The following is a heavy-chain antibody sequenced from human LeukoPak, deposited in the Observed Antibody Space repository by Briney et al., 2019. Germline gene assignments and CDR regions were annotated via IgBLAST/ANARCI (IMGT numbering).Heavy chain of an antibody. CDR1: GYTLTELS. Sequence: ASVKVSCKVSGYTLTELSMHWVRPAPGKGLEWMGGFDPEDGETIYAQKFQGRVTMTEDTSTDTAYMELSSLRSEDTAVYYCATVSRGWYEPFDYWGQGTLVTVSS. D-gene: IGHD6-19*01. V-gene: IGHV1-24*01. CDR2: FDPEDGET. CDR3: ATVSRGWYEPFDY. J-gene: IGHJ4*02.